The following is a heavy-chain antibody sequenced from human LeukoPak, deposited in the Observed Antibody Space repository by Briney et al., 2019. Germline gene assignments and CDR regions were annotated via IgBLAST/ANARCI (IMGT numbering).Heavy chain of an antibody. CDR2: VWDDGSKN. CDR1: GFTFSKFG. CDR3: AKDWSLGYGCLDY. V-gene: IGHV3-33*06. D-gene: IGHD5-12*01. Sequence: GGSLRLSCAASGFTFSKFGMHWVRQTPGKGLEWVALVWDDGSKNYYADSVKGRFTISRDNSKDTLYLLLNSLRAEDTAVYYCAKDWSLGYGCLDYWGQGTLVTVSS. J-gene: IGHJ4*02.